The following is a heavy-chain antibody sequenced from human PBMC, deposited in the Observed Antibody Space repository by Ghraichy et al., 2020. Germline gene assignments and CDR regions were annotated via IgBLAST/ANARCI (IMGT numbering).Heavy chain of an antibody. V-gene: IGHV1-8*01. CDR3: AMGMNVASCGGDRYFP. J-gene: IGHJ5*02. CDR1: GFTFGTSD. Sequence: ASVKVSCKASGFTFGTSDINWVRQAPGQGLEWMGLMNPDTGKTGYAQKFQGRVTMSRNMSINTCYMELSSLKSDDTAVYYCAMGMNVASCGGDRYFPWGQGTLVTVSS. D-gene: IGHD2-21*01. CDR2: MNPDTGKT.